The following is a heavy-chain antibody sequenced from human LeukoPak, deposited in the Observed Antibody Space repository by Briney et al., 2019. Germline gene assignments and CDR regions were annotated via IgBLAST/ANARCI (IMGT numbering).Heavy chain of an antibody. CDR1: GGSISSGGYS. CDR2: IHHSGST. Sequence: SQTLSLTCGVSGGSISSGGYSWSWIRQPPGKGLEWIGEIHHSGSTNYNPSLKSRVTISVDKSRNQFSLKLSSVTAADTAVYYCARRLRLAIAVAGTRGAFDIWGQGTMVTVSS. CDR3: ARRLRLAIAVAGTRGAFDI. J-gene: IGHJ3*02. D-gene: IGHD6-19*01. V-gene: IGHV4-30-2*01.